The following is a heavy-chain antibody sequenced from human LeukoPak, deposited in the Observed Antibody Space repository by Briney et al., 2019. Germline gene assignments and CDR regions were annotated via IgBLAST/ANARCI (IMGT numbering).Heavy chain of an antibody. CDR3: TRDWRNLGYDY. V-gene: IGHV3-23*01. Sequence: GGSLRLSCAASGFTFSSYAMSWVRQAPGKGLEWVSAISGSGGSTYYADSVKGRFTISRDNSKNTLYLQMNSLRAEDTAVYYCTRDWRNLGYDYWGQGTLVTVSS. J-gene: IGHJ4*02. D-gene: IGHD5-12*01. CDR2: ISGSGGST. CDR1: GFTFSSYA.